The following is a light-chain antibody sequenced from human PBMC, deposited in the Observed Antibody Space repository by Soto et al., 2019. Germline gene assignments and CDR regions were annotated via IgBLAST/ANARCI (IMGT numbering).Light chain of an antibody. V-gene: IGKV1-9*01. CDR2: GAS. CDR3: QQYNSYSWR. J-gene: IGKJ1*01. Sequence: DIQLTQSPSFLSASVGDRVAITCRASQGISTNLAWYQQKPGKAPKLLIYGASTLQSGVPPKFSGSGSGTEFTLTISSLQPEDFATYYCQQYNSYSWRFGQGTKVDIK. CDR1: QGISTN.